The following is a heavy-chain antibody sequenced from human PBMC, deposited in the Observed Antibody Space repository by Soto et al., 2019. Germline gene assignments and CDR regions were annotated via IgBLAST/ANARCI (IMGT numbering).Heavy chain of an antibody. Sequence: VQLVESGGGLVKPGGSLRLSCAASGFTFSDYYMSWIRQAPGKGLEWVSYISSSGSTIYYADSVKGRFTISRDNAKNSLYLQMNGLRAEDTAVYYCARRHDIVVVPAANPLDYWGQGTLVTVSS. CDR3: ARRHDIVVVPAANPLDY. CDR1: GFTFSDYY. V-gene: IGHV3-11*01. D-gene: IGHD2-2*01. J-gene: IGHJ4*02. CDR2: ISSSGSTI.